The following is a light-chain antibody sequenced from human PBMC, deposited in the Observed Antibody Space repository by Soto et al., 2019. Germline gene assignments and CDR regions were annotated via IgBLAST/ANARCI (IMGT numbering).Light chain of an antibody. Sequence: EIVLTQSPGTLSLSPGERATLSCRASQSVSSSYLAWYQQKPGQAPRLLIYGASSRATGIPDGFIGSGSGTHVTLIIRRLELEDVAVNDCEKYYSSPKTFGEGTKVEIK. CDR3: EKYYSSPKT. CDR2: GAS. CDR1: QSVSSSY. V-gene: IGKV3-20*01. J-gene: IGKJ1*01.